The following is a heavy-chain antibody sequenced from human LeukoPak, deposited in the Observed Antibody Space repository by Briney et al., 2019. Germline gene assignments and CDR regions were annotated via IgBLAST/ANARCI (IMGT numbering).Heavy chain of an antibody. CDR1: GFTFSSYA. CDR3: AKDMYYDFWSGSSGFDY. Sequence: PGGSLRLSCAASGFTFSSYAMSWVRQAPGKGLEWVSAISGSGGSTYYADSVKGRFTISRDNSKNTLYLQMNSLRAEDTAVYYCAKDMYYDFWSGSSGFDYWGQGTLVTVSS. J-gene: IGHJ4*02. CDR2: ISGSGGST. D-gene: IGHD3-3*01. V-gene: IGHV3-23*01.